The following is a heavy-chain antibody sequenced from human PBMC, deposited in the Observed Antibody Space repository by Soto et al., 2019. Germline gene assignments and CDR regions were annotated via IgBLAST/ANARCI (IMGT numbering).Heavy chain of an antibody. V-gene: IGHV4-39*07. Sequence: SETLSLTCTVSGGSISSSSYYWGWIRQPPGKGLEWIGSIYYSGSTYYNPSLKSRLTMSLDTSQNQFSLKLNSVTAADTAVYFCARVPSPFDFYYAMDVWGQGTTVTVS. CDR1: GGSISSSSYY. D-gene: IGHD3-16*01. J-gene: IGHJ6*02. CDR3: ARVPSPFDFYYAMDV. CDR2: IYYSGST.